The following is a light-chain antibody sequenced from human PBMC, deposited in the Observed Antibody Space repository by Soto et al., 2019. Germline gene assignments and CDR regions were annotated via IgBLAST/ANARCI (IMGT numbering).Light chain of an antibody. V-gene: IGKV3-20*01. Sequence: EIVLTQSPGTLSLSPGERATLSCRASQSFISSYLAWYQQKPGQAPRLLIYGASSRATGIPDRFSGSGSGTDFTLTISRLEPEDFATYYCQQYNSFSWTFGQGTKVDIK. CDR2: GAS. J-gene: IGKJ1*01. CDR3: QQYNSFSWT. CDR1: QSFISSY.